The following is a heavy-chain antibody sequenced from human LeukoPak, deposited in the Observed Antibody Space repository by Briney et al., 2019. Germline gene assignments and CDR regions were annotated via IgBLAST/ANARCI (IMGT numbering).Heavy chain of an antibody. J-gene: IGHJ4*02. CDR3: ARDKPSPIYDILNGYYPRSLDY. CDR1: GGTFSSYA. V-gene: IGHV1-69*04. D-gene: IGHD3-9*01. CDR2: IIPILGIA. Sequence: GASVKVSCKASGGTFSSYAISWVRQAPGQGLEWMGRIIPILGIANYAQKFQGRVTITADKSTSTAYMELSSLRSEDTAVYYCARDKPSPIYDILNGYYPRSLDYWGQGTLVTVSS.